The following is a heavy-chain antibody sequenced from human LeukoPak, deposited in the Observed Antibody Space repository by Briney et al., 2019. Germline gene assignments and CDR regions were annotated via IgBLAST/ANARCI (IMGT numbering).Heavy chain of an antibody. CDR2: INPSGGST. Sequence: ASVKVSCKASGYAFISYYMHWVRQAPGQGLEWMGIINPSGGSTTYAQKFQGRVTMTRDTSTSTVDMEVSSLRSEDTAVYYCASHDGEDFDYWGQGTLVTVSS. CDR1: GYAFISYY. D-gene: IGHD3-3*01. V-gene: IGHV1-46*01. CDR3: ASHDGEDFDY. J-gene: IGHJ4*02.